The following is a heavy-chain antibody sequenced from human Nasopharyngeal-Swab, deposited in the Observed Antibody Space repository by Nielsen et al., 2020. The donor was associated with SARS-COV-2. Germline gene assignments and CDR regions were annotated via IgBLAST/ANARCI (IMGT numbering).Heavy chain of an antibody. Sequence: ESLKISCTVSGGSISSYYWSWIRQPPGKGLEWIGYIYYSGSTNYNPSLKSRVTISVDTSKNQFSLKLSSVTAADTAVYYCARASYYDFWSGYYRSDYYGMDVWSQGTTVTVSS. V-gene: IGHV4-59*01. CDR1: GGSISSYY. D-gene: IGHD3-3*01. J-gene: IGHJ6*02. CDR3: ARASYYDFWSGYYRSDYYGMDV. CDR2: IYYSGST.